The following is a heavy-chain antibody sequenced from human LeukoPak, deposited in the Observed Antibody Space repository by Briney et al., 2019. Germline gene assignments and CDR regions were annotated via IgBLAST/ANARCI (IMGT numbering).Heavy chain of an antibody. CDR3: AREMVRGVSAFDY. CDR1: GLTFSSYW. CDR2: INSDGSST. V-gene: IGHV3-74*01. Sequence: GGSLRLSCAASGLTFSSYWMHWVRQAPGKGLVWVSRINSDGSSTSYADSVKGRFTISRDNAKNTLYLQMNSLRAEDTAVYYCAREMVRGVSAFDYWGQGTLVTVSS. J-gene: IGHJ4*02. D-gene: IGHD3-10*01.